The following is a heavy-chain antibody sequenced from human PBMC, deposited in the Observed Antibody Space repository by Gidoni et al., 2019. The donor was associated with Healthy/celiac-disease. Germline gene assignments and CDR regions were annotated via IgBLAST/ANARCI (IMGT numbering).Heavy chain of an antibody. Sequence: QVQLVESGGGVVQPGRSLRLSCAASGFTFSSYGMHWVRQAPGKGLEWVAVIWYDGSNKYYADSVKGRFTISRDNSKNTLYLQMNSLRAEDTAVYYCARDGRSGWSPIRDYGMDVWGQGTTVTVSS. V-gene: IGHV3-33*01. CDR2: IWYDGSNK. D-gene: IGHD6-19*01. CDR3: ARDGRSGWSPIRDYGMDV. J-gene: IGHJ6*02. CDR1: GFTFSSYG.